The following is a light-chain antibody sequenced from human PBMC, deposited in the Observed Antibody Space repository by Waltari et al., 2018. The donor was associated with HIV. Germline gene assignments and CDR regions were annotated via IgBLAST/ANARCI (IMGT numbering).Light chain of an antibody. CDR3: SSYTATTAIL. J-gene: IGLJ3*02. V-gene: IGLV2-14*01. Sequence: QSVLTQPASVSGSPGQSITISCTGTNSDVGGYGYVAWYQQHPGKAPKLLIYEVPPRPSGISSRFSGSKSGNTASMTISGLQAEDEADYYCSSYTATTAILFGGGTKVTVL. CDR1: NSDVGGYGY. CDR2: EVP.